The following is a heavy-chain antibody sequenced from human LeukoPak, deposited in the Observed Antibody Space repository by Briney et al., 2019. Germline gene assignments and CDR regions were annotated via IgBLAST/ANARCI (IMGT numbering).Heavy chain of an antibody. V-gene: IGHV1-69*13. CDR3: ARGWLSETTVVTPYNY. J-gene: IGHJ4*02. D-gene: IGHD4-23*01. CDR1: GGTFSSYA. CDR2: IIPIFGTA. Sequence: SVKVSCTASGGTFSSYAISWVRQAPGQGLEWVGGIIPIFGTANYAQKFQGRVTITADESTSTAYMELSSLRSEDTAVYYCARGWLSETTVVTPYNYWGQGTLVTVSS.